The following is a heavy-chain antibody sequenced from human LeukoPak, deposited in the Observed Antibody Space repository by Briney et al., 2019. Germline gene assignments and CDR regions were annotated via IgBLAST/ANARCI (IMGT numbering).Heavy chain of an antibody. Sequence: ASVKVSCKVSGYTLTELSMHWVRQAPGKGLEWMGGFDPEDGETIYAQKFQGRVTMTRNTSISTAYMELSSLRSEDTAVYYCARVLWTYYYGSGSYYSDYWGQGTLVTVSS. CDR2: FDPEDGET. D-gene: IGHD3-10*01. V-gene: IGHV1-24*01. CDR1: GYTLTELS. J-gene: IGHJ4*02. CDR3: ARVLWTYYYGSGSYYSDY.